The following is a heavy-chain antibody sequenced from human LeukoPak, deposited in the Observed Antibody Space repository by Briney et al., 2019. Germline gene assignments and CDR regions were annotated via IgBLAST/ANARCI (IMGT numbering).Heavy chain of an antibody. D-gene: IGHD2-15*01. CDR2: IWYDGSNK. CDR3: ATDRATQYFDY. CDR1: GITFRSYG. J-gene: IGHJ4*02. V-gene: IGHV3-30*02. Sequence: GGSLRLSCAASGITFRSYGMHWVRQAPGKGLEWVAFIWYDGSNKYYADSVKGRFTISRDNSRNTLFLQMNSLRAEDTAVYYCATDRATQYFDYWGQGTLVTVSS.